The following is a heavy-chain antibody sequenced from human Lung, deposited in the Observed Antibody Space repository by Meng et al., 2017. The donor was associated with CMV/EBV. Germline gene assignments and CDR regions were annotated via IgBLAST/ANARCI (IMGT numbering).Heavy chain of an antibody. V-gene: IGHV4-59*01. CDR2: IYYSGST. CDR1: GGSISSYY. CDR3: ARSDFWSGYGMDV. D-gene: IGHD3-3*01. Sequence: SXTLSLXCTVSGGSISSYYWSWIRQPPGKGLEWIGYIYYSGSTNYNPSLKSRVTISVDTSKNQFSLKLRSVTAADTAVYYCARSDFWSGYGMDVWGQGTTVTVSS. J-gene: IGHJ6*02.